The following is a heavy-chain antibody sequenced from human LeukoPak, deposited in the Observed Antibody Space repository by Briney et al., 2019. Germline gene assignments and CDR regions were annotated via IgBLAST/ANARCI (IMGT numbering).Heavy chain of an antibody. J-gene: IGHJ6*02. CDR3: ARTPRDDFRSGYYTDYYYYGMDV. D-gene: IGHD3-3*01. CDR1: GNTFTSYA. V-gene: IGHV1-3*01. Sequence: ASVKVSCKASGNTFTSYAMHWVRQAPGQRLEWMGWINAGNGNTKYSQKFQGRVTITRDTSASTAYMELSSLRSEDTAVYYCARTPRDDFRSGYYTDYYYYGMDVWGQGTTVTVSS. CDR2: INAGNGNT.